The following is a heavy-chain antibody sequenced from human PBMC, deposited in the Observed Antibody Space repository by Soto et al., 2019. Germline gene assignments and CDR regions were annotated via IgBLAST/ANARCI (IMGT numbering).Heavy chain of an antibody. D-gene: IGHD4-4*01. J-gene: IGHJ6*02. V-gene: IGHV4-34*01. CDR2: INHSGST. CDR3: ARPLYSSYGYTVNMDV. CDR1: GGSFSGYY. Sequence: SETLSLTCAVYGGSFSGYYWSWIRQPPGKGLEWIGEINHSGSTNYNPSLKRRVPISVDTSKNQFSLKLSSVTAADTAVYYCARPLYSSYGYTVNMDVWGQGTTVTVSS.